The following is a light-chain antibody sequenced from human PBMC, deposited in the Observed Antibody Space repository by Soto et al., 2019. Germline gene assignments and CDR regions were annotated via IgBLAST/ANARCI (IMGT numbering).Light chain of an antibody. V-gene: IGLV2-8*01. CDR2: EVT. Sequence: QSALTQPPSTSGFPGQSVTISCTGTSSDVGYYDYVSWYQQHPAKAPTLVIYEVTKRPSGVPDRVSASKSGNTASLTVSGLRAEDEADYYCSSYAGSNNFVFRSGTKVTVL. CDR1: SSDVGYYDY. J-gene: IGLJ1*01. CDR3: SSYAGSNNFV.